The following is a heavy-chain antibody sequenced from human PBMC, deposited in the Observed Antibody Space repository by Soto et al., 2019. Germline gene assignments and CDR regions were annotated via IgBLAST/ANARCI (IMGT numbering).Heavy chain of an antibody. V-gene: IGHV3-21*01. CDR3: ARADTYIVVVPAAIGF. CDR2: ISSSSSYI. CDR1: GFTFSSYS. J-gene: IGHJ3*01. Sequence: GGSLRLSCAASGFTFSSYSMNWVRQAPGKGLEWVSSISSSSSYIYYADSVKGRFTISRDNAKNSLYLQMNSLRAEDTAVYYCARADTYIVVVPAAIGFWGQGTMVTVSS. D-gene: IGHD2-2*01.